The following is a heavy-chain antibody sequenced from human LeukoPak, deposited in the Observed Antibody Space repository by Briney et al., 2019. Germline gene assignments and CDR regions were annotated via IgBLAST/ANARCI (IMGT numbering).Heavy chain of an antibody. CDR1: GGSISSYY. CDR3: ARGTIVGTPHGMDV. D-gene: IGHD1-26*01. Sequence: SETLSLTCTVSGGSISSYYWSWIRQPPGKGLEWIGYIYYSGSTNYNPSLKSRVTISVDTSKNQFSLKLSSVTAAATAVYYCARGTIVGTPHGMDVWGQGTTVTVSS. CDR2: IYYSGST. V-gene: IGHV4-59*01. J-gene: IGHJ6*02.